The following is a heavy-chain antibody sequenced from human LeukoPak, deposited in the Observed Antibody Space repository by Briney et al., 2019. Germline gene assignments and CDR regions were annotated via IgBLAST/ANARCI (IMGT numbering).Heavy chain of an antibody. V-gene: IGHV3-48*03. CDR3: ARHSAVVGAEPTVHWYFDL. Sequence: GGSLRLSCAASGFTFSSYEMNWVRQAPGKGREWVSYISSSGSTIYYADSVKGRFTISRDNAKNSLYLQMNSLRAEDTAVYYCARHSAVVGAEPTVHWYFDLWGRGTLVTVSS. CDR1: GFTFSSYE. D-gene: IGHD1-26*01. CDR2: ISSSGSTI. J-gene: IGHJ2*01.